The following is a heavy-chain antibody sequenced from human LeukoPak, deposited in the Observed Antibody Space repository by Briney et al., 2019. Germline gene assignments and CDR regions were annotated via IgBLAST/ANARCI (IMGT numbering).Heavy chain of an antibody. J-gene: IGHJ1*01. Sequence: GASVTVSCKASGYTFTDYYLHWVRQAPGQGLEWMGLIHPNSGGTNYAQKFQGRVAMTRDTSISTAYMELSSLRSDDTAVYYCARLAAVPGWGQGTLVTVSS. V-gene: IGHV1-2*02. CDR1: GYTFTDYY. D-gene: IGHD4-17*01. CDR3: ARLAAVPG. CDR2: IHPNSGGT.